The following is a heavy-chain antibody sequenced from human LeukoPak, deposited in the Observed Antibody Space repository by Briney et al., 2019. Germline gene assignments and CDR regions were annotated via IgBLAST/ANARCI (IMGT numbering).Heavy chain of an antibody. D-gene: IGHD4-17*01. J-gene: IGHJ4*02. V-gene: IGHV1-2*02. CDR1: GYTFTGYY. CDR2: INPNSGGT. Sequence: ASVKVSCKASGYTFTGYYMHWVRQAPGQGLEWMGWINPNSGGTNYAQKFQGRVTMTRDTSISTAYMELSRLRSDDTAVYYCARGSVVWTVTYYFDYWGQGTLVTVSS. CDR3: ARGSVVWTVTYYFDY.